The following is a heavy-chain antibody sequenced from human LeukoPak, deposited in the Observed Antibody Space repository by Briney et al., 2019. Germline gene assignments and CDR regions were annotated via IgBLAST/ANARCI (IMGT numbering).Heavy chain of an antibody. CDR3: ARVGHNWNHDY. J-gene: IGHJ4*02. CDR2: ISSSSSYI. Sequence: GGSLRLSCAASGFTFSSYAMSWVRQAPGKGLEWVSSISSSSSYIYYADSVKGRFTISRDNAKNSLYLQMNSLRAEDTAVYYCARVGHNWNHDYWGQGTLVTVSS. D-gene: IGHD1-20*01. V-gene: IGHV3-21*01. CDR1: GFTFSSYA.